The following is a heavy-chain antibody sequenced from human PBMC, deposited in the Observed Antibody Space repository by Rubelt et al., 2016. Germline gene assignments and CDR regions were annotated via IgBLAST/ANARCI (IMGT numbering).Heavy chain of an antibody. Sequence: QVQLVESGGGVVQPGRSLRLSCAASGFTFSSYAMHWVRQAPGKGLEWVAVISYDGSNKYYADSVKGRFTISRDNSKNTLYLQMNSLRAEDTAVYYCASGWLRLKVDYWGQGTLVTVSS. CDR2: ISYDGSNK. CDR1: GFTFSSYA. V-gene: IGHV3-30*04. D-gene: IGHD5-12*01. J-gene: IGHJ4*02. CDR3: ASGWLRLKVDY.